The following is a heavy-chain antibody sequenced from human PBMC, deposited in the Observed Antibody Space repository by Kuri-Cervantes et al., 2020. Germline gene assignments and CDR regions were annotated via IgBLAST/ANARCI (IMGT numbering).Heavy chain of an antibody. CDR3: ARGRRVDTAMVPLFDP. J-gene: IGHJ5*02. V-gene: IGHV3-13*01. CDR2: IGSAVDT. D-gene: IGHD5-18*01. CDR1: GFTFSYYG. Sequence: GESLKISCAASGFTFSYYGKGLVWVSGIGSAVDTYYPGSVKGRFTISRENAKNSLYLQMNSLRPGDTAVYYCARGRRVDTAMVPLFDPWGQGTLVTVSS.